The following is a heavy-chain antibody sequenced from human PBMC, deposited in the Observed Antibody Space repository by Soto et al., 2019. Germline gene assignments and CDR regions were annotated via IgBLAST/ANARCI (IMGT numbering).Heavy chain of an antibody. Sequence: GALRLSCAASGFTFSSYGMHWVRQAPGKGLEWVAVISYDGSNKYYADSVKGRFTVSRDKSKNTLYLQVNSLRAEDTAVYYCAKDKVPVVVTAPFDYWGQGTLVTSPQ. CDR1: GFTFSSYG. J-gene: IGHJ4*02. D-gene: IGHD2-21*02. CDR3: AKDKVPVVVTAPFDY. V-gene: IGHV3-30*18. CDR2: ISYDGSNK.